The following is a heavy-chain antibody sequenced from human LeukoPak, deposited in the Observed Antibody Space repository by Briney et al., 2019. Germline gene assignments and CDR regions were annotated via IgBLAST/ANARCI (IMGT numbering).Heavy chain of an antibody. J-gene: IGHJ5*02. D-gene: IGHD3-10*01. CDR2: INPNSGGT. CDR1: GYTFTGYY. V-gene: IGHV1-2*02. Sequence: ASVKVSCKASGYTFTGYYMHWVRQAPGQGLERMGWINPNSGGTNYAQKFQGRVTMTRDTSISTAYMELSRLRSDDTAVYYCARPLWFGELLAYNRFDPWGQGTLVTVSS. CDR3: ARPLWFGELLAYNRFDP.